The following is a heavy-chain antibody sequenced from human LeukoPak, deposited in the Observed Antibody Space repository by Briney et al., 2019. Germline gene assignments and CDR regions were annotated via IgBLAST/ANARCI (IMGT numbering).Heavy chain of an antibody. CDR3: ANGGAPDIVATPDAFDI. D-gene: IGHD5-12*01. CDR1: GFTFSSFW. Sequence: GGSLRLSCAASGFTFSSFWMSWVRQAPGKGLEWVANINQDESEKYYADSVKGRFTISRDNSKNTLYLQMNSLRAEDTAVYYCANGGAPDIVATPDAFDIWGQGTMVTVSS. J-gene: IGHJ3*02. V-gene: IGHV3-7*03. CDR2: INQDESEK.